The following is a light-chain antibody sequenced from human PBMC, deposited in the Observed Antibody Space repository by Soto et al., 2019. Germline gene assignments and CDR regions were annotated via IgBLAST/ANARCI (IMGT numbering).Light chain of an antibody. J-gene: IGLJ1*01. V-gene: IGLV1-44*01. CDR2: SYN. CDR1: SSNIGSES. CDR3: AAWDDSLNGYV. Sequence: QSVLTQPPSTSGTPGQRVTISCSGSSSNIGSESVNWYQQLPGTAPKLPIYSYNQRPSGVPDRFSGSKSGTSASLAISGLQSEDEADYICAAWDDSLNGYVFGLGTKVTVL.